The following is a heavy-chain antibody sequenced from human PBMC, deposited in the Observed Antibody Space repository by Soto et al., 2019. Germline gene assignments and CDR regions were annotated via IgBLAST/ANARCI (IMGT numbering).Heavy chain of an antibody. Sequence: EVQLVESGGGLVQPGGSLRVSCAASGFTLRSHRIHWVRQAPGKGLEWVSRIDTDGGGTSYADSVKGRFTISTDNAKNTVYLQMHGLRAGDTAVYYCAKVFDLWGQGTLVTVSS. CDR2: IDTDGGGT. J-gene: IGHJ5*02. V-gene: IGHV3-74*01. CDR3: AKVFDL. CDR1: GFTLRSHR.